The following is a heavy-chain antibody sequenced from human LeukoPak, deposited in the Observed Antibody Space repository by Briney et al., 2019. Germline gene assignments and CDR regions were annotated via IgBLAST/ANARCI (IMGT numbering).Heavy chain of an antibody. CDR3: ARDSGTTGEVKFDP. V-gene: IGHV4-59*12. CDR1: GASISSYY. J-gene: IGHJ5*02. CDR2: VSNHGSA. D-gene: IGHD3-10*01. Sequence: PSETLSLTCTVSGASISSYYWSWIRQPPGKGLEWIGYVSNHGSANYNPSLKSRVTMSVDTSKNQFSLKLSSVTAADTAVYYCARDSGTTGEVKFDPWGQGTLVTVSS.